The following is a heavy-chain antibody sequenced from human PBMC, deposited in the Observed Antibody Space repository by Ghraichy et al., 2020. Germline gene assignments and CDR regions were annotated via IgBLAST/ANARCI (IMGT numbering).Heavy chain of an antibody. V-gene: IGHV1-2*06. D-gene: IGHD6-6*01. CDR1: GYTFTGYY. CDR3: AREYSSSSGLGFDY. Sequence: ASVKVSCKASGYTFTGYYMLWVRQAPGQRLEWMGRINPYSGGTNYAQKFQGRVTMTRDTSISTAYMELSSLRSDDTAVYYCAREYSSSSGLGFDYWGQGTLVTVSS. CDR2: INPYSGGT. J-gene: IGHJ4*02.